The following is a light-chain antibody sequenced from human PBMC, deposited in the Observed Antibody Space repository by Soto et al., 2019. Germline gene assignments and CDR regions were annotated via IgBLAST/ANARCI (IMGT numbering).Light chain of an antibody. V-gene: IGKV3-15*01. J-gene: IGKJ3*01. CDR1: QSVSSN. Sequence: EIVMTQSPATLSVSPGERATLSCRASQSVSSNLAWYQQKPGQAPRLRIYGASTRATGIPARFSGSGSGTEFTLTISSLQSEDFAVYYCQQYNNWPFTFGPGTKVDFK. CDR2: GAS. CDR3: QQYNNWPFT.